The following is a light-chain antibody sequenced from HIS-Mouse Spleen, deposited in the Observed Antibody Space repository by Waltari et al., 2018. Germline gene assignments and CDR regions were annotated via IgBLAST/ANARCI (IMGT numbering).Light chain of an antibody. CDR3: SSYTSSSTLEV. Sequence: QSALTQPASVSGSPGQSITISCTGTSSDVGGYNYVSWYQQHPGKAPKLMIYDASNRPSVVSNRFSGAKSGNKASLTISGLQAEDEADYYCSSYTSSSTLEVFGGGTKLTVL. CDR1: SSDVGGYNY. J-gene: IGLJ3*02. V-gene: IGLV2-14*03. CDR2: DAS.